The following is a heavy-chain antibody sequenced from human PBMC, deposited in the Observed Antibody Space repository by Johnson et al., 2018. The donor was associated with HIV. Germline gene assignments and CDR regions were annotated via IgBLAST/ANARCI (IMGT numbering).Heavy chain of an antibody. CDR3: ARDLLSRAFDI. CDR1: GFTFSSYA. J-gene: IGHJ3*02. Sequence: QVQLVESGGGVVQPGRSLRLSCAASGFTFSSYAMNWVRQAPGKGLEWVTVISYDGSNKYYADSVKGRFTISRDSSKNTLYLQMNSLRAEDTAVYYCARDLLSRAFDIWGQGTMVTVSS. CDR2: ISYDGSNK. V-gene: IGHV3-30*04.